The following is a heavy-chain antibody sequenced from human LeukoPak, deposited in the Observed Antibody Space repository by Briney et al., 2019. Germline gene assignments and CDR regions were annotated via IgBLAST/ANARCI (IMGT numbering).Heavy chain of an antibody. V-gene: IGHV4-39*07. D-gene: IGHD3-22*01. CDR2: IYYSGST. CDR3: ARGNYYDSSTYYRAFDI. CDR1: GDSISSRSYY. Sequence: PSETLSLTCTVSGDSISSRSYYWGWIRQPPGKGLEWIGSIYYSGSTYYNPSLKSRVTISVNTSKNQFSLKLSSVTAADTAVYYCARGNYYDSSTYYRAFDIWGQGTMVTVSS. J-gene: IGHJ3*02.